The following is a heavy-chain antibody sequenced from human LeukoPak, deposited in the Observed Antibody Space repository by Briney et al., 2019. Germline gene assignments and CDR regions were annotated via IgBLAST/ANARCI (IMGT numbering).Heavy chain of an antibody. D-gene: IGHD3-10*01. Sequence: GGSLRLSCAASGFTFSSYWMSWVRQAPGKGLEWVAHIKQDGSEKYYVDSVKGRFTISRDNSKNTLYLQMNSLRAEDTAVYYCAKTILLWFGELLWTGDTFDIWGQGTMVTVSS. J-gene: IGHJ3*02. V-gene: IGHV3-7*03. CDR2: IKQDGSEK. CDR1: GFTFSSYW. CDR3: AKTILLWFGELLWTGDTFDI.